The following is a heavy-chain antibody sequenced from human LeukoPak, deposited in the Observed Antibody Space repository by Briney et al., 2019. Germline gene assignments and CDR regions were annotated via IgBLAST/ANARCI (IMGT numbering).Heavy chain of an antibody. CDR3: ARVAYSYGYYFDY. J-gene: IGHJ4*02. CDR2: IIPILGIA. V-gene: IGHV1-69*04. Sequence: GASVKVSCKASGGTFSSYAISWVRQAPGQGLEWMGRIIPILGIANYAQKFQGRVTITADKSTSTAYMELSSLRSEDTAVYYCARVAYSYGYYFDYWGQGTLVTVSS. D-gene: IGHD5-18*01. CDR1: GGTFSSYA.